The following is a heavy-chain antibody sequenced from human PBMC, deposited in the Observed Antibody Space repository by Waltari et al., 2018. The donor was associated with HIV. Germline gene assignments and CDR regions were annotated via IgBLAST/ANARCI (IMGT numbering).Heavy chain of an antibody. J-gene: IGHJ4*02. D-gene: IGHD4-17*01. CDR3: TRDQPTVTPAGDY. Sequence: EVQLVESGGGLVKQGRSLRLSCTAPGFTSGDYAMSWFRQAPGKGLEWVGFIRSKAYGGTTEYAASVKGRFTISRDDSKSIAYLQMNSLKTEDTAVYYCTRDQPTVTPAGDYWGQGTLVTVSS. CDR1: GFTSGDYA. CDR2: IRSKAYGGTT. V-gene: IGHV3-49*05.